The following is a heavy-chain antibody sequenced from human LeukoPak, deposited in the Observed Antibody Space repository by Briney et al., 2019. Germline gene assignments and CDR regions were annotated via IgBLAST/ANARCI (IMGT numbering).Heavy chain of an antibody. CDR3: ARDQTYYDILTGYHPKNYFYY. Sequence: PSQTLSLTCTVSGGSISSGSYYWRWIRQPAGKGLEWIGRIYASGSTNYNPSLKTRVTISVDPSKNQFSLKLSSVTAADTAVYYCARDQTYYDILTGYHPKNYFYYRGQGTLVTVSS. D-gene: IGHD3-9*01. CDR1: GGSISSGSYY. CDR2: IYASGST. J-gene: IGHJ4*02. V-gene: IGHV4-61*02.